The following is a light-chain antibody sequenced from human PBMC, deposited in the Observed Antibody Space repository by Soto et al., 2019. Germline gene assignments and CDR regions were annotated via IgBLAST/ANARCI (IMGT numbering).Light chain of an antibody. CDR1: SSDIGDYNF. CDR2: AVS. Sequence: QSALTQPASVSGSPGRSITISCTGTSSDIGDYNFVSWYQQHPGEAPKVMIYAVSNRPSGVSNRFSGSKSGNTASLTISGLQTGDGADYYCSSSTASNSWVFGGATQLTV. CDR3: SSSTASNSWV. J-gene: IGLJ3*02. V-gene: IGLV2-14*01.